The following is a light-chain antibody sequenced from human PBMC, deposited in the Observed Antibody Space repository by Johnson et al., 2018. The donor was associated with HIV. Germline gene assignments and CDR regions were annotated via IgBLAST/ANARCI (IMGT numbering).Light chain of an antibody. V-gene: IGLV1-51*01. J-gene: IGLJ1*01. Sequence: QSVLTQPPSVSAAPGQKVTISCSGSSSNIGNNYVSWYQQLPGTAPKLLIYDNNKRPSGIPDRFSGSKSGPSATLGIPGLRTGDEADYYCGTWDSRLSAGGGFGTGTKVTVL. CDR3: GTWDSRLSAGGG. CDR2: DNN. CDR1: SSNIGNNY.